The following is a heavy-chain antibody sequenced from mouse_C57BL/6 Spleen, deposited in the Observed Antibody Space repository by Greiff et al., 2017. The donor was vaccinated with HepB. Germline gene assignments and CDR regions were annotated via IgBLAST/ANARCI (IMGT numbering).Heavy chain of an antibody. CDR3: AREAGTSGAMDD. Sequence: EVQLQQSGPELVKPGASVKIPCKASGYTFTDYNMDWVKQSHGKSLEWIGDINPNNGGTIYNQKFKGKATLTVDKSSSTAYMALRSLTSEETAVYYCAREAGTSGAMDDWGQGTSVTVSS. CDR1: GYTFTDYN. J-gene: IGHJ4*01. D-gene: IGHD4-1*01. V-gene: IGHV1-18*01. CDR2: INPNNGGT.